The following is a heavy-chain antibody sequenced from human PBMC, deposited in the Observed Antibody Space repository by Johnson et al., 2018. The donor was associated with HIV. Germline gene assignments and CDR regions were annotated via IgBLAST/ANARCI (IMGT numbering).Heavy chain of an antibody. CDR1: GFTVSRNY. Sequence: EVQLVESGGGLIQPGGSLRLSCAVFGFTVSRNYMSWVRQAPGKGLEWVSVIHSGGSTSYADSVKGRFTISRDNSKKTLYLQMNSLRPEDTAVYYCAIDYDVLTGTSRGRAFDIWGQGTMVTVSS. V-gene: IGHV3-66*01. J-gene: IGHJ3*02. D-gene: IGHD3-9*01. CDR3: AIDYDVLTGTSRGRAFDI. CDR2: IHSGGST.